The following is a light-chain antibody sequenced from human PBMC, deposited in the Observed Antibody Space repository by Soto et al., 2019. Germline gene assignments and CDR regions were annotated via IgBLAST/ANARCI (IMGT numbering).Light chain of an antibody. CDR2: RAS. CDR1: QSISSW. Sequence: DIQMTQSPSTLSSSVGDRVIITCRASQSISSWLAWYQQKPGKDPNLLIYRASTLKSGIPSRFSGSGSGTEFTLTISSLQPDDFATYYCQQYDRASWTFGPGPKVEIK. J-gene: IGKJ1*01. V-gene: IGKV1-5*03. CDR3: QQYDRASWT.